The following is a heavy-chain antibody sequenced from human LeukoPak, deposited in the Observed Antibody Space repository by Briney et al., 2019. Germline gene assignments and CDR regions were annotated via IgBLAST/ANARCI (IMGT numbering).Heavy chain of an antibody. V-gene: IGHV3-48*01. J-gene: IGHJ3*02. D-gene: IGHD3-3*01. CDR3: ARDARITIFGVVIGDAFDI. Sequence: GGSLRLSCAASGFTFSSYSMNWFRQAPGKGLEWASYISSSSSTIYYADSVKGRFTISRDNAKNSLYLQMNSLRAEDTAVYYCARDARITIFGVVIGDAFDIWGQGTMVTVSS. CDR1: GFTFSSYS. CDR2: ISSSSSTI.